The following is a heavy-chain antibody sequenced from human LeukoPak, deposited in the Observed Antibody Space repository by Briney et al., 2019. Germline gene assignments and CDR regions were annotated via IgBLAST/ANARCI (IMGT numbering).Heavy chain of an antibody. CDR2: IIPIFGTA. V-gene: IGHV1-69*05. CDR1: GGTFSSYA. Sequence: GASVKVSCKASGGTFSSYAIGWVRQAPGQGLEWMGRIIPIFGTANYAQKFQGRVTITTDESTSTAYMELSSLRSEDTAVYYCARDGGSGTQDYWGQGTLVTVSS. J-gene: IGHJ4*02. CDR3: ARDGGSGTQDY. D-gene: IGHD3-10*01.